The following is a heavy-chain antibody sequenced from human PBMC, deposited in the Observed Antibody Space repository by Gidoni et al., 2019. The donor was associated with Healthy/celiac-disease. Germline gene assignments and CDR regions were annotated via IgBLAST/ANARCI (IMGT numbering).Heavy chain of an antibody. CDR2: IKDSGST. V-gene: IGHV4-59*01. J-gene: IGHJ5*02. CDR1: GGSTSSYY. Sequence: QVQLQESGPGLVKPSETLSLTCTVSGGSTSSYYWSWIRQPPGKGLEWIGYIKDSGSTTYNPSLKSRVTISVDTSKNQISLKLSSVTAADTAVYYCARDREQHLVRGWFDPWGQGTLVIVSS. D-gene: IGHD6-13*01. CDR3: ARDREQHLVRGWFDP.